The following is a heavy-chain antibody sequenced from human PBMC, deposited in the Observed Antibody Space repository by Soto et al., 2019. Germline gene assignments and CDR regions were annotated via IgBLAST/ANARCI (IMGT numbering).Heavy chain of an antibody. D-gene: IGHD2-15*01. V-gene: IGHV4-30-2*01. CDR2: IYHSGST. CDR3: AREVVVVAATSHYYYGMDV. Sequence: SETLSLTCAVSGGSISSGGYSWSWIRQPPGKGLEWIGYIYHSGSTYYNPSLKSRVTISVDRSKNQFSLKLSSVTAADTAVYYCAREVVVVAATSHYYYGMDVWGQGTTVTVSS. CDR1: GGSISSGGYS. J-gene: IGHJ6*02.